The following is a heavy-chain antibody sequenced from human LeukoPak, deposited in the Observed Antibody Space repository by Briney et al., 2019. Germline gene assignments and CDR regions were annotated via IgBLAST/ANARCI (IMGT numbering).Heavy chain of an antibody. CDR2: IIPILGIA. J-gene: IGHJ3*02. Sequence: ASVKVSCKASGGTFSSYAISWVRQAPGQGLEWMGRIIPILGIANYAQKFQGRVTITADKSTSTAYMELSSLRSEDTAVYYCATRRDSGAFDIWGQGTMVTVSS. V-gene: IGHV1-69*04. CDR3: ATRRDSGAFDI. CDR1: GGTFSSYA. D-gene: IGHD3-10*01.